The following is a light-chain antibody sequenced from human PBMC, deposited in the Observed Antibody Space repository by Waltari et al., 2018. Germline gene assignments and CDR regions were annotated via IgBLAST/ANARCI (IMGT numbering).Light chain of an antibody. CDR3: QQYNNWPL. CDR2: GAS. J-gene: IGKJ1*01. CDR1: QSVSTN. Sequence: EIVMTQSPATLSVSPGRRATLFCRASQSVSTNLAWYQQKPGQAPRLLIHGASTRATGAPARFSGSGSGTEFTLAISSLQSEDVAVYYCQQYNNWPLFGQGTKVEI. V-gene: IGKV3-15*01.